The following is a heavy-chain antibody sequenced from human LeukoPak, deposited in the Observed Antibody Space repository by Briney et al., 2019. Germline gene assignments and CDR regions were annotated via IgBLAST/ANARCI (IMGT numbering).Heavy chain of an antibody. CDR1: GFTFSSYS. D-gene: IGHD1-26*01. Sequence: PGGSLRLSCAASGFTFSSYSMSWVRQAPGKGLEWVSSICSSSSYIYYADSVKGRFTISRDNAKNSLYLQMNSLRAEDTAVYYCARSLGATSPHPDYWGQGTLVTVSS. CDR3: ARSLGATSPHPDY. CDR2: ICSSSSYI. V-gene: IGHV3-21*01. J-gene: IGHJ4*02.